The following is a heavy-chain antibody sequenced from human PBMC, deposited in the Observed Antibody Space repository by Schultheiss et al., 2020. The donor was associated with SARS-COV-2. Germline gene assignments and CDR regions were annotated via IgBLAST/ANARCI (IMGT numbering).Heavy chain of an antibody. Sequence: SETLSLTCTVSGGSISSGSYYWGWIRQPPGKGLEWIGSIYYSGSTNYNPSLKSRVTISVDTSKNQFSLKLSSVTAADTAVYYCARTTLTVAVDYWGQGTLVTVSS. V-gene: IGHV4-39*07. CDR1: GGSISSGSYY. CDR3: ARTTLTVAVDY. CDR2: IYYSGST. D-gene: IGHD4-17*01. J-gene: IGHJ4*02.